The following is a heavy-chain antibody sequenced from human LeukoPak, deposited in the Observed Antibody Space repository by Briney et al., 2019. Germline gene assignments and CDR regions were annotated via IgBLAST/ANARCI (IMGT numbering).Heavy chain of an antibody. CDR1: GFTFSSCA. CDR3: AKALKQQLVHFGYYYYGMDV. J-gene: IGHJ6*02. Sequence: GGSLRLSCAASGFTFSSCAMNWVRQAPGRGLEWVSAIRGSGDNTYYADSVRGRFTISRDNSKSALYLQMNSLRAEDTAIYYCAKALKQQLVHFGYYYYGMDVWGQGTTVTVSS. D-gene: IGHD6-13*01. V-gene: IGHV3-23*01. CDR2: IRGSGDNT.